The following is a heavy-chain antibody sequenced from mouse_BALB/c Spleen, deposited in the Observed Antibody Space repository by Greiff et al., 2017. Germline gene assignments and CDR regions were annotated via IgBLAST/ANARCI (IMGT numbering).Heavy chain of an antibody. CDR3: ARDGSYAMDY. CDR2: IDPSDSET. J-gene: IGHJ4*01. Sequence: VQLQQSGPQLVRPGASVKISCKASGYSFTSYWMHWVKQRPGQGLEWIGMIDPSDSETRLNQKFKDKATLTVDKSSSTAYMQLSSPTSEDSAVYYCARDGSYAMDYWGQGTSVTVSS. CDR1: GYSFTSYW. V-gene: IGHV1S127*01. D-gene: IGHD2-3*01.